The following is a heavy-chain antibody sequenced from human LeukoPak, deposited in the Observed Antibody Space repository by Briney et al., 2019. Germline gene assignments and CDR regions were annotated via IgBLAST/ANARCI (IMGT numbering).Heavy chain of an antibody. CDR1: GFTFSSYG. D-gene: IGHD5-12*01. Sequence: GRSLRLSCAASGFTFSSYGMHWARQAPGKGLEWVAVISYDGSNKYYADSVKGRFTISRDNSKNTLYLQMNSLRAEDTAVYYCAKKSRVATMRFALDYWGQGTLVTVSS. CDR2: ISYDGSNK. V-gene: IGHV3-30*18. CDR3: AKKSRVATMRFALDY. J-gene: IGHJ4*02.